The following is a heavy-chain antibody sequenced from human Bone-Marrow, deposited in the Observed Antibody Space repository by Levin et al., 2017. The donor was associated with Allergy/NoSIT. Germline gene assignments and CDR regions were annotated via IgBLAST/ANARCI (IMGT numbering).Heavy chain of an antibody. V-gene: IGHV4-4*02. CDR3: ATRPKVLLWLGELSHFDY. J-gene: IGHJ4*02. Sequence: SETLSLTCAVSGGSINSTNWWSWVRQPPGKGLAWIGEIYHSGGTNYSPSLKSRVTISVDRSKNHFSLNLRSVTAADTALYYCATRPKVLLWLGELSHFDYWGQGILVTVSS. D-gene: IGHD3-10*01. CDR2: IYHSGGT. CDR1: GGSINSTNW.